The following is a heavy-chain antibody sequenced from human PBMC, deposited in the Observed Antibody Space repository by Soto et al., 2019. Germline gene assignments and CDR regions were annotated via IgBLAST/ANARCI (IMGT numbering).Heavy chain of an antibody. CDR2: IKSKTDGGTT. V-gene: IGHV3-15*07. CDR3: TTDPVTMIVVVPSSG. D-gene: IGHD3-22*01. Sequence: PGGSLRLSCAASGFTFSNAWMNWVRQAPGKGLEWVGRIKSKTDGGTTDYAAPVKGRFTISRDDSKNTLYLQMNSLKTEDTAVYHCTTDPVTMIVVVPSSGWGQGTLVTVSS. CDR1: GFTFSNAW. J-gene: IGHJ4*02.